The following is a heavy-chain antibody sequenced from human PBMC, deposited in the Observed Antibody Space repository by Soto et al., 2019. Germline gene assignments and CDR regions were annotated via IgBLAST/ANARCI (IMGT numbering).Heavy chain of an antibody. J-gene: IGHJ4*02. Sequence: QVQLQESGPGLVKPSQTLSLTCTVTGDSITSGGYYWSWIRQHPGKGLEWLGYIYGSGGSGSTLYNPSLKSRITLSVDTSKTQFSLNLSSVTVADTAVYFCARKLAGYFSGIDYWGQGTLVTVSS. V-gene: IGHV4-31*03. CDR2: IYGSGGSGST. CDR3: ARKLAGYFSGIDY. D-gene: IGHD2-15*01. CDR1: GDSITSGGYY.